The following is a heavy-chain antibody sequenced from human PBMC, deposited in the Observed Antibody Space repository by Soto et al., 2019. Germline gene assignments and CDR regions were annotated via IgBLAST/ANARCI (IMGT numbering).Heavy chain of an antibody. CDR3: DRGDWFHP. CDR1: GGSISAGDYY. Sequence: PSETLSLTCTVYGGSISAGDYYWNWIRQPPGKGLEWIGYIYYTGTTKYNPSLKSRVTLSVDTPKNRFSLNLTSVTAADTAVYYCDRGDWFHPWGPGTLVT. CDR2: IYYTGTT. J-gene: IGHJ5*02. V-gene: IGHV4-30-4*01.